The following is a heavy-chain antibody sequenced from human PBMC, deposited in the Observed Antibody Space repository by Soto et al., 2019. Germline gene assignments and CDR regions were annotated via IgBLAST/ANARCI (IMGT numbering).Heavy chain of an antibody. CDR2: IYWDGDK. CDR3: AHREGDDYVWASYKYAFDM. V-gene: IGHV2-5*02. J-gene: IGHJ3*02. CDR1: GFSLNTTAVG. D-gene: IGHD3-16*01. Sequence: QITLKESGPTLVKPTQTLTLTCTFSGFSLNTTAVGVGWIRQPPGKALEWLALIYWDGDKRYSPSLKSRLAITKDTSKNQVVLKMTNVDPVDTATYYCAHREGDDYVWASYKYAFDMWGRGTMVTVSS.